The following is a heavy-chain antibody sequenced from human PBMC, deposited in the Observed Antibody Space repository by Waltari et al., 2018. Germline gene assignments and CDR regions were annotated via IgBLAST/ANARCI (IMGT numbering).Heavy chain of an antibody. V-gene: IGHV4-38-2*01. Sequence: QVQLQESGPGLVKPSETLSLTCAVSGFSISRGYYWGWVRQPPGKGLEWIGSIYESGGTDHNPSLKSRVTISMDTSKNQFSLKLTSVTAADTAMYYCARGPVFKYYYHAFDIWGQGTMVTVSS. CDR1: GFSISRGYY. D-gene: IGHD3-22*01. CDR3: ARGPVFKYYYHAFDI. CDR2: IYESGGT. J-gene: IGHJ3*02.